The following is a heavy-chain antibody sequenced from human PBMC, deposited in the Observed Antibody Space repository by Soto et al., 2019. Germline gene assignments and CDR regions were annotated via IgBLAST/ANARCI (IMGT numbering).Heavy chain of an antibody. J-gene: IGHJ4*02. CDR3: ARDLRYSGYDLGFYFDY. V-gene: IGHV1-3*01. Sequence: ASVKVSCKASGYTFTSYAMHWVRQAPGQRLEWMGWINAGNGNTKYSQKFQGRVTITRDTSASTAYMELSSLRSEDTAVYYCARDLRYSGYDLGFYFDYWGQGTLVTVSS. D-gene: IGHD5-12*01. CDR1: GYTFTSYA. CDR2: INAGNGNT.